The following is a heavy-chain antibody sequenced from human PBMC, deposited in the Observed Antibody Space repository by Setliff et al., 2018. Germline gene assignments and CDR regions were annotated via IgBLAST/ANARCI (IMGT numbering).Heavy chain of an antibody. J-gene: IGHJ4*02. Sequence: KASETLSLTCRVSGYSIGSDYFWAWVRQPPGKGLEWVATIKHSGSTYYNPSLKSRVTISVDTSKNQFSLKLSSVTAADTAVYYCARVPGGRLDYWGQGTLVTVSS. V-gene: IGHV4-38-2*01. D-gene: IGHD1-26*01. CDR1: GYSIGSDYF. CDR3: ARVPGGRLDY. CDR2: IKHSGST.